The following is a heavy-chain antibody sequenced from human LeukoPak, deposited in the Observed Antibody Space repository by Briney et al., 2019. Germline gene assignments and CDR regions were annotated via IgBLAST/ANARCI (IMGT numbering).Heavy chain of an antibody. CDR2: ISSSSSTI. V-gene: IGHV3-48*01. Sequence: GGSLRLSCAASGFTFSSYSMNWVRQAPGKGLEWVSYISSSSSTIYYADSVKGRSTISRDNAKNSLYLQMNSLRAEDTAVYYCARDHQLRRGDYWGQGTLVTVSS. CDR3: ARDHQLRRGDY. J-gene: IGHJ4*02. CDR1: GFTFSSYS. D-gene: IGHD1-7*01.